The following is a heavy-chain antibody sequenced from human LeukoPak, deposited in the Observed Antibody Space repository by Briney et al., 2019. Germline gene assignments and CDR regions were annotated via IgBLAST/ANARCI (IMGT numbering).Heavy chain of an antibody. Sequence: GGSLRLSCAASGFIFIGYGMHWVRQAPGKGPEWVAFIRPDGHNKYYADSVKGRFMISRDNSKNTVDLQMNSLRGDDTAMYYCAKEGAASWDVDVWGKRTTVTVSS. CDR3: AKEGAASWDVDV. V-gene: IGHV3-30*02. CDR2: IRPDGHNK. CDR1: GFIFIGYG. D-gene: IGHD3-3*02. J-gene: IGHJ6*04.